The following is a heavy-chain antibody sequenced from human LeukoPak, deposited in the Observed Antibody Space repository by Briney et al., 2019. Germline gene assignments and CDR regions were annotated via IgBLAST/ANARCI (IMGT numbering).Heavy chain of an antibody. Sequence: AASVKVSCKASGYTFTGHYMHWVRQAPGQGLEWMGWIDPKIGGTKYAQRFQGRVTMTRDTSINTGYMELSSLTSDDTAVYYCARWRGYSSGWSGPFDDWGQGSLVTVSS. CDR3: ARWRGYSSGWSGPFDD. CDR1: GYTFTGHY. V-gene: IGHV1-2*02. J-gene: IGHJ4*02. D-gene: IGHD6-13*01. CDR2: IDPKIGGT.